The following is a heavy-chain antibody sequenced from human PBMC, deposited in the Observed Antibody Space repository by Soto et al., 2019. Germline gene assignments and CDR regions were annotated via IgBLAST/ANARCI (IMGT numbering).Heavy chain of an antibody. CDR1: GGSISSYY. J-gene: IGHJ3*02. CDR2: IYYSGST. D-gene: IGHD3-10*01. V-gene: IGHV4-59*01. CDR3: ARRYGGAFDI. Sequence: QVQLQESGPGLVKPSETLSLTCTVSGGSISSYYWSWIRQPPGKGLEWIGYIYYSGSTNYNPSLKRRLTISVDTSKNQFSLKLSSVTAADTAVYYCARRYGGAFDIWGQGTMVTVSS.